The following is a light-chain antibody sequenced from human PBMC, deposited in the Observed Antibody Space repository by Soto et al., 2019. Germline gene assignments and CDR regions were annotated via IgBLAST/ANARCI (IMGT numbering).Light chain of an antibody. Sequence: QSALTQPRSVSGSPGQSVTISCTGTSSDVGGYNYVSWYQQHPGKAPKLMIYDVSKRPSGVPDRFSGSKSGNTASLTISGRQAEDEAEYYCCSYAGSYTFVVFGTGTKLTVL. CDR1: SSDVGGYNY. CDR3: CSYAGSYTFVV. J-gene: IGLJ1*01. V-gene: IGLV2-11*01. CDR2: DVS.